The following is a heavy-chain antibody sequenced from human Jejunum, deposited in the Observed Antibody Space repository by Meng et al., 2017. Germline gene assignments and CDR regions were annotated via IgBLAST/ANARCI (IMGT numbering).Heavy chain of an antibody. V-gene: IGHV4-31*03. CDR3: ARATAGNSEYFQN. CDR1: GGDKNRAGNY. D-gene: IGHD4-23*01. J-gene: IGHJ1*01. Sequence: QGQPPEECPRLVKPAQTLSLTCTVSGGDKNRAGNYWSWIRQDPGKGLEWIGYIHYSGGTYYNPSLKSRVTISVDTSKNQFSLKLNSVSAADTAVYYCARATAGNSEYFQNWGQGTLVTVSS. CDR2: IHYSGGT.